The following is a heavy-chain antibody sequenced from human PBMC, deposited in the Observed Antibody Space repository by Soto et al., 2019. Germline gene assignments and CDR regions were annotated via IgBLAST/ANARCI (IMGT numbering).Heavy chain of an antibody. Sequence: ASVKVSCKASGYTFTSYAMHSVRQAPGQRLEWMGWINAGNGNTNYSQKFQGICTITRDTSASTAYMELSSLRSEDTAVHYCARPNRRITIFGVVPNWFDPWGQGTLVTVSS. J-gene: IGHJ5*02. CDR1: GYTFTSYA. V-gene: IGHV1-3*01. CDR2: INAGNGNT. D-gene: IGHD3-3*01. CDR3: ARPNRRITIFGVVPNWFDP.